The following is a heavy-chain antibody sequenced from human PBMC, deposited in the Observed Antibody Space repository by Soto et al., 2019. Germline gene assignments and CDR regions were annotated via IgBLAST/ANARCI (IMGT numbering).Heavy chain of an antibody. CDR3: ARGGHWVATVTTDY. V-gene: IGHV3-48*01. CDR2: ISSSSSTI. CDR1: GFTFSSYS. D-gene: IGHD4-4*01. Sequence: EVQLVESGGGLVQPGGSLRLSCAASGFTFSSYSMNWVRQAPGKGLEWVSYISSSSSTIYYADSVKGRFTISRDNAKNSLYLQMNSLRAEDTAVYYCARGGHWVATVTTDYWGQGTLVTVSS. J-gene: IGHJ4*02.